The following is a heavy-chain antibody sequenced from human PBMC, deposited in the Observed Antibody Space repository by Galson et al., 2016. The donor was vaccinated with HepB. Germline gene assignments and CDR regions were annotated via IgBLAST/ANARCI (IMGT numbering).Heavy chain of an antibody. J-gene: IGHJ4*02. CDR2: ISMSGNSA. Sequence: SLRLSCAASGFAFSAYGMTWVRQAPRKGLEWVAAISMSGNSADYADSVKGRFAISRDNSKNMLYLQMNSLRVDDTALYYCARGTTALGDYWGQGVLVTVSS. D-gene: IGHD4-11*01. CDR1: GFAFSAYG. V-gene: IGHV3-23*01. CDR3: ARGTTALGDY.